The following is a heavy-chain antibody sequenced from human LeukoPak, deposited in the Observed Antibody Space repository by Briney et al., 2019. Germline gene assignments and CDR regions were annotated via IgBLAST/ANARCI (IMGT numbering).Heavy chain of an antibody. J-gene: IGHJ4*02. Sequence: QAGGSLRLSCAASGFTFSNYWMSWVRQAPGKGLEWVANINQDGSEKYFVDSVKGRFTISRDHAKNSLYLQMNSLRAEDTAVYYCVRSSGDYWGQGTLVTVSS. CDR3: VRSSGDY. V-gene: IGHV3-7*01. CDR1: GFTFSNYW. D-gene: IGHD6-25*01. CDR2: INQDGSEK.